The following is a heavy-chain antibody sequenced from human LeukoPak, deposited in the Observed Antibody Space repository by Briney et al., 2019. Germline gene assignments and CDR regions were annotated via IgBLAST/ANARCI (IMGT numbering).Heavy chain of an antibody. V-gene: IGHV3-30*04. CDR1: GFTFSNYA. D-gene: IGHD3-10*01. J-gene: IGHJ4*02. Sequence: PGRSLRLSCAASGFTFSNYAMHWVRQAPGKGLEWVAVIFYDGSIQYYADSVRGRFTISRDNSKNALYLQMNSLRAEDTAVYYCAKGPSGVRGVRPLDYWGQGTLVTVSS. CDR2: IFYDGSIQ. CDR3: AKGPSGVRGVRPLDY.